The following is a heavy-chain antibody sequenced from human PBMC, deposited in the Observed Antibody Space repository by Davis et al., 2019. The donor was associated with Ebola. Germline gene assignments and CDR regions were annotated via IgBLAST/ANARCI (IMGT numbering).Heavy chain of an antibody. CDR3: AKDTSNIWFDI. Sequence: GSLRLSCVASGFTLSNDAMSWVRQAPGKGLEWVSGLSGSGAMTYYADSVRGRFTISRDNYKNTLLLQMYSLRVEDTAVYYCAKDTSNIWFDIWGQGTMVTVSS. D-gene: IGHD1-26*01. V-gene: IGHV3-23*01. J-gene: IGHJ3*02. CDR1: GFTLSNDA. CDR2: LSGSGAMT.